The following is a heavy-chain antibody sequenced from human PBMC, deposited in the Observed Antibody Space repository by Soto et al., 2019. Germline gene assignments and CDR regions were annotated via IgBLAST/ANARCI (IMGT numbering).Heavy chain of an antibody. CDR2: IITIFGVT. V-gene: IGHV1-69*04. CDR1: GGTFSSYT. J-gene: IGHJ4*02. D-gene: IGHD1-26*01. Sequence: QVQVVQSGAEVKKPGSSVKVSCKASGGTFSSYTITWVRQAPGQGLEWLGRIITIFGVTNYAQKFQDRLTMSADRPTNTAYMELSSLTSADTAVYYCVRDWERTTQTWGCVDSWGQGTLVTVSS. CDR3: VRDWERTTQTWGCVDS.